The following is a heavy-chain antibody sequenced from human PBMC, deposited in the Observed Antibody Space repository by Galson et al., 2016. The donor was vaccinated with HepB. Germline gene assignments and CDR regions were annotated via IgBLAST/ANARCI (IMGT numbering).Heavy chain of an antibody. Sequence: SETLSLTCIVSGGSISSSNYYWGWIRQPPGRGLEWIGSIYYNGDTYYNPSLESRVTISVDTSKNQFSLRLSSVTAADTAAYYCATGISVAGKYYYYYMDVWGKGTPVTVSS. V-gene: IGHV4-39*01. J-gene: IGHJ6*03. CDR1: GGSISSSNYY. CDR3: ATGISVAGKYYYYYMDV. D-gene: IGHD6-19*01. CDR2: IYYNGDT.